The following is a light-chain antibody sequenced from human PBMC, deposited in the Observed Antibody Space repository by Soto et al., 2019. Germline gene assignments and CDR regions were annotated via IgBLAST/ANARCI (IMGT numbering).Light chain of an antibody. Sequence: QCALTQPASVSGSPGQSITISWTGTSSDVGGYNYVSWYQQHPGKAPKLMIYDVSNRPSGVSNRFSGSKSGNTASLTISGLQAEDEADYYCSSYTSSSPVVFGGGTKLTVL. CDR2: DVS. CDR3: SSYTSSSPVV. J-gene: IGLJ2*01. V-gene: IGLV2-14*01. CDR1: SSDVGGYNY.